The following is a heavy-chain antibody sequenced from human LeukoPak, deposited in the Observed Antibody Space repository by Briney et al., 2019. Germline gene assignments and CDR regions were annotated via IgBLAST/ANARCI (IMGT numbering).Heavy chain of an antibody. D-gene: IGHD5-12*01. J-gene: IGHJ4*02. CDR1: GYTFSSYG. Sequence: ASVTVSCKASGYTFSSYGIAWVRQAPGQGLEWMGWISGYNGNTNYAQKLQGRVTMTTDTSTTTAYMELRSLTSDDTALYYCARSSLGTITAGPFDYWGQGTLVTVSS. V-gene: IGHV1-18*01. CDR3: ARSSLGTITAGPFDY. CDR2: ISGYNGNT.